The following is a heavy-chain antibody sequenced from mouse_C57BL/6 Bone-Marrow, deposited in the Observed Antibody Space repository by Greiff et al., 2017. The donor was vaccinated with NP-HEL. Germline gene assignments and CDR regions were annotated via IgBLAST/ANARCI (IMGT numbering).Heavy chain of an antibody. Sequence: LQESGPELVKPGASVKISCKASGYAFSSSWMNWVKQRPGKGLEWIGRIYPGDGDTNYNGKFKGKATLTADKSSSTAYMQLSSLTSEDSAVYFCARIDYYGSSPYWGQGTLVTVSA. J-gene: IGHJ3*01. V-gene: IGHV1-82*01. CDR2: IYPGDGDT. CDR1: GYAFSSSW. D-gene: IGHD1-1*01. CDR3: ARIDYYGSSPY.